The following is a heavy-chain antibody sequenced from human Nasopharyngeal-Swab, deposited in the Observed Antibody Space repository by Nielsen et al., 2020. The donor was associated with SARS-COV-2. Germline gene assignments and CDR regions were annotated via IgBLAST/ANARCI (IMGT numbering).Heavy chain of an antibody. V-gene: IGHV4-31*03. CDR1: GGSISSGGYY. CDR2: IYYSGST. J-gene: IGHJ4*02. Sequence: SETLSLTCTVSGGSISSGGYYWSWIRQHPGKGLEWIGYIYYSGSTYYNTSLKSRVTISVDTSKNQFSLKLSSVTAADTAVYYCARAILWFGELFPYFDYWGQGTLVTVSS. D-gene: IGHD3-10*01. CDR3: ARAILWFGELFPYFDY.